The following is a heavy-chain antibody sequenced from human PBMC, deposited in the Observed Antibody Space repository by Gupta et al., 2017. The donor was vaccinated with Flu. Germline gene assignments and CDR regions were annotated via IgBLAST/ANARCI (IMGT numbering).Heavy chain of an antibody. Sequence: EMQLVESGGGLVQPGGSLRLPCAASGFTFSSSYLQWVRQAPGKGLVWDSRINPDGSSTTYAESVKGRFTISRDNAKNTLYLQMNSLRDDDTAVYYCATVTSGCWGQGTLVTVSS. J-gene: IGHJ4*02. CDR1: GFTFSSSY. V-gene: IGHV3-74*03. CDR2: INPDGSST. D-gene: IGHD4-17*01. CDR3: ATVTSGC.